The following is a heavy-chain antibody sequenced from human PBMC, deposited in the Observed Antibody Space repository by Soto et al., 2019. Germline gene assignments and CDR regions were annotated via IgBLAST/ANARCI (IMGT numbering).Heavy chain of an antibody. V-gene: IGHV1-69*13. CDR2: IIPIFGTA. CDR3: ASSRRGGNIVLMVYAPASYYYYGMDV. CDR1: GGTLSSYA. J-gene: IGHJ6*02. D-gene: IGHD2-8*01. Sequence: SVKLSCKASGGTLSSYAVGWVRQDTGQGLEWMGGIIPIFGTANYAQKFQGRVTITADESTSTAYMELSSLRSEDTAVYYCASSRRGGNIVLMVYAPASYYYYGMDVWGQGTTVTVSS.